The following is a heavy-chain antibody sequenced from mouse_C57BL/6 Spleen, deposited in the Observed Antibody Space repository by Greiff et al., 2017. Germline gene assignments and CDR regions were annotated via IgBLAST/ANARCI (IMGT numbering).Heavy chain of an antibody. CDR1: GYTFTDYE. J-gene: IGHJ3*01. CDR2: IDPETGGT. D-gene: IGHD1-1*01. CDR3: TKESQGYYGSSPEAWFAY. Sequence: VQLQQSGAELVRPGASVTLSCKASGYTFTDYEMHWVKQTPVHGLEWIGAIDPETGGTAYNQKFKGKAILTADKSSSTAYMELRSLTSEDSAVYYCTKESQGYYGSSPEAWFAYWGQGTLVTVSA. V-gene: IGHV1-15*01.